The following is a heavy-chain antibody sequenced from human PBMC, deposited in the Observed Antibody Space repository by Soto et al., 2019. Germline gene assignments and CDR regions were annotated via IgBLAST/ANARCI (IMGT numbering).Heavy chain of an antibody. Sequence: SETLSLTCTVSGVSISSSSYYWGWIRQPPGKGLEWIGSIYYSGSTYYNPSLKSRVTISVDTSKNQFSLKLSSVTAADTAVYYCARLRPHYYDSSGYYSRPDYFDYWGQGTLVTVSS. CDR3: ARLRPHYYDSSGYYSRPDYFDY. CDR1: GVSISSSSYY. V-gene: IGHV4-39*01. CDR2: IYYSGST. D-gene: IGHD3-22*01. J-gene: IGHJ4*02.